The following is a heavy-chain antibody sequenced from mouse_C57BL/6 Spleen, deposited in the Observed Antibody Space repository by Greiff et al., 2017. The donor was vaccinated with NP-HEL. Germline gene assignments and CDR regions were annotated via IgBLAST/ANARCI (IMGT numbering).Heavy chain of an antibody. Sequence: EVKLVESGPGMVKPSQSLSLTCTVTGYSITSGYDWHWIRHFPGNKLEWMGYISYSGSTNYNPSLKSRISITHDTSKNHFFLKLNSVTTEDTATYYCARGLYYSNPFAYWGQGTLVTVSA. CDR1: GYSITSGYD. CDR2: ISYSGST. CDR3: ARGLYYSNPFAY. J-gene: IGHJ3*01. V-gene: IGHV3-1*01. D-gene: IGHD2-5*01.